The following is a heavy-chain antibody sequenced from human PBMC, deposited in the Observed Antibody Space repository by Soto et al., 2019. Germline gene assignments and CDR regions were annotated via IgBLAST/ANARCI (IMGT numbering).Heavy chain of an antibody. J-gene: IGHJ4*02. V-gene: IGHV3-30*18. CDR2: ISYDGSNK. D-gene: IGHD6-6*01. CDR1: GVTFSSYG. Sequence: PXGSLRLSCAASGVTFSSYGMHWVRQAPGKGLEWVAVISYDGSNKYYADSVKGRFTISRDNSKNTLYLQMNSLRAEDTAVYYCAKDRPPLYWGQGTLVTVSS. CDR3: AKDRPPLY.